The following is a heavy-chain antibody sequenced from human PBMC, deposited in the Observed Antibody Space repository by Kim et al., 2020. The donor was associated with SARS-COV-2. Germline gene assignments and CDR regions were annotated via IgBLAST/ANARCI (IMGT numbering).Heavy chain of an antibody. V-gene: IGHV3-30-3*01. CDR3: ASPRNPQYSSSSEYYFDY. CDR2: ISYDGSNK. CDR1: GFTFSSYA. J-gene: IGHJ4*02. Sequence: GGSLRLSCAASGFTFSSYAMHWVRQAPGKGLEWVAVISYDGSNKYYADSVKGRFTISRDNSKNTLYLQMNSLRAEDTAVYYCASPRNPQYSSSSEYYFDYWGQGTLVTVSS. D-gene: IGHD6-6*01.